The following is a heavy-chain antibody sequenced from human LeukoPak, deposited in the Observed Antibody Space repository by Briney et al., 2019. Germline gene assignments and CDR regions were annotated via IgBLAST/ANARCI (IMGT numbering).Heavy chain of an antibody. V-gene: IGHV3-23*01. J-gene: IGHJ4*02. CDR1: GFTFSSHG. CDR3: ARTRGWDSSGWPIDF. Sequence: GGSLRLSCAASGFTFSSHGMSWVRQAPGKGLEWLSIISGSGGSTHDADSVKGRFIISRDNSKNTLYLQMNSLRAEDTATYYCARTRGWDSSGWPIDFWGQGTLVTVSS. CDR2: ISGSGGST. D-gene: IGHD6-19*01.